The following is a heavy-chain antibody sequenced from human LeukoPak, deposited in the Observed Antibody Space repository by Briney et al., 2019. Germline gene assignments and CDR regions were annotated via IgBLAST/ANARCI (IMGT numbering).Heavy chain of an antibody. Sequence: GASVKVSCKASGYTFTSYGISWVRQAPGQGLEWMGWISAYNGNTNYAQKLQGRVTMTTDTSTSTAYMELRSLRSDDTAVYYCARVFDYYDSSGYYFDYWGQGTLVTVSS. D-gene: IGHD3-22*01. CDR3: ARVFDYYDSSGYYFDY. CDR1: GYTFTSYG. J-gene: IGHJ4*02. V-gene: IGHV1-18*01. CDR2: ISAYNGNT.